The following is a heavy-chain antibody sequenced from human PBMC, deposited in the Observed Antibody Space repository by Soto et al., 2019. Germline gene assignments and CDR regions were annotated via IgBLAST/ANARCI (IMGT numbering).Heavy chain of an antibody. CDR3: ARDMGLYCSGGSCYSGWFDP. D-gene: IGHD2-15*01. J-gene: IGHJ5*02. Sequence: SETLSLTCTVSGGSISSGDYYWSWIRQPPGKGLEWIGYIYYSGSTYYNPSLKRRVTISVDTSKNQFSLKLSSLTAAGAAVYYCARDMGLYCSGGSCYSGWFDPWGQGTLVTVSS. CDR1: GGSISSGDYY. CDR2: IYYSGST. V-gene: IGHV4-30-4*01.